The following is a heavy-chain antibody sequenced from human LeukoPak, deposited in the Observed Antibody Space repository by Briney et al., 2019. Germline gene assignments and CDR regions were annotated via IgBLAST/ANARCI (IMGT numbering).Heavy chain of an antibody. D-gene: IGHD2-2*01. CDR1: GSFFSNYP. J-gene: IGHJ4*02. Sequence: HTGGPLRLPCQPLGSFFSNYPISGARQAPGKGLEGVSAISGRGGSTYYADSVKGRFTISRDNSKNTLYLQMNSLRAEDTAVYYCAKDASRYCSSTSCYGKFDYWGQGTLVTVSS. V-gene: IGHV3-23*01. CDR3: AKDASRYCSSTSCYGKFDY. CDR2: ISGRGGST.